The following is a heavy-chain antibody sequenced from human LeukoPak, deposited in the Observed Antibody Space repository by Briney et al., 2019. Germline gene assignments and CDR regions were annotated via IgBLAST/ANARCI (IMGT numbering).Heavy chain of an antibody. J-gene: IGHJ6*04. D-gene: IGHD3-10*01. CDR2: IYYSGST. CDR1: AVSISSYY. V-gene: IGHV4-59*01. CDR3: ARVGGSGSYYYAMDG. Sequence: SETLSLTCTVSAVSISSYYWGWIRQPPGKGLEWLGYIYYSGSTNYSSSLKSRVTISVDTSKMQCSLEVSSVTDADTAVYYCARVGGSGSYYYAMDGWGEATTVTVSS.